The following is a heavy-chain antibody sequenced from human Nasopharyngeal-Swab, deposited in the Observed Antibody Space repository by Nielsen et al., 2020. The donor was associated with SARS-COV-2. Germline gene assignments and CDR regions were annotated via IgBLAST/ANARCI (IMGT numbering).Heavy chain of an antibody. Sequence: SLRLSCAASGFTFSSYSMSWVRQAPGKGLEWVATIKQDGGEKNYVDSVKGRFTISRDNAKNTLFLQMNSLRAEDTAVYYCGRDLGGRFSTWGQGTLVTVSS. CDR1: GFTFSSYS. CDR2: IKQDGGEK. V-gene: IGHV3-7*01. J-gene: IGHJ5*02. D-gene: IGHD3-16*01. CDR3: GRDLGGRFST.